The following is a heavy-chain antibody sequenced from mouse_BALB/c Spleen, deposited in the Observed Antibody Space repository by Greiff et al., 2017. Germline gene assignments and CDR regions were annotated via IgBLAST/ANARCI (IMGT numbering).Heavy chain of an antibody. Sequence: QVQLQQSGPELVRPGESVKISCKGSGYTFTDYAMHWVKQSHAKSLEWIGVISIYYDNTNYNQKFKGKATMTVDKSSSTAYMELARLTSEDSAIYYCARGDYYYGSSSYYYAMDYWGQGTSVTVSS. D-gene: IGHD1-1*01. CDR2: ISIYYDNT. V-gene: IGHV1-67*01. J-gene: IGHJ4*01. CDR3: ARGDYYYGSSSYYYAMDY. CDR1: GYTFTDYA.